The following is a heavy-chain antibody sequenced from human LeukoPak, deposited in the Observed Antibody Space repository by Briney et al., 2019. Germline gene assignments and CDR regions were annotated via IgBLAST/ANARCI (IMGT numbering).Heavy chain of an antibody. CDR2: ISSSSYI. J-gene: IGHJ4*02. V-gene: IGHV3-21*01. CDR3: ARKYSSSWSYAY. Sequence: PGGSLRLSCAASGFTFSSYSMNWVRQAPGKGLEWVSSISSSSYIYYADSVKGRFIISRDNAKNSLYLQMNSLRAEDTAVYYCARKYSSSWSYAYWGQGTLVTVSS. D-gene: IGHD6-13*01. CDR1: GFTFSSYS.